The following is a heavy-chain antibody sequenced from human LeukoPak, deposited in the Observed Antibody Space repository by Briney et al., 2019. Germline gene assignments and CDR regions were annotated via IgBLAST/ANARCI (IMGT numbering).Heavy chain of an antibody. J-gene: IGHJ5*02. V-gene: IGHV1-2*06. D-gene: IGHD3-22*01. CDR2: INPNSGGT. CDR1: GYTFTGYY. Sequence: ASVKVSCKASGYTFTGYYMHWVRQAPGQGLEWMGRINPNSGGTNYAQKFQGRVTMTRDTSISTAYMELRSLRSDDTAVYYCARELYYYDSSGYSNWFDPWGQGTLVTVSS. CDR3: ARELYYYDSSGYSNWFDP.